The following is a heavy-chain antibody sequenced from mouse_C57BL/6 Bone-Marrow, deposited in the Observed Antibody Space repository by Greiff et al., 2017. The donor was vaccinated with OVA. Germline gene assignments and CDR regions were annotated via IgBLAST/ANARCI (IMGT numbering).Heavy chain of an antibody. CDR2: IWWDDDK. CDR1: GFSLSTFGMG. Sequence: LKESGPGILQPSQTLSLTCSFSGFSLSTFGMGVGWIRQPSGKGLEWLAHIWWDDDKYYNPALKRRLTISKDTSKNQVFLKIANVDTADTATYYCARNEGSNLYWYFDVWGTGTTVTVSS. CDR3: ARNEGSNLYWYFDV. J-gene: IGHJ1*03. V-gene: IGHV8-8*01.